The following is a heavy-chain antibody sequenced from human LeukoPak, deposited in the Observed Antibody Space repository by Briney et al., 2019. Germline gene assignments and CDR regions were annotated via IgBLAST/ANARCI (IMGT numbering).Heavy chain of an antibody. CDR2: IRIKAYGGTT. D-gene: IGHD3-22*01. J-gene: IGHJ4*02. Sequence: GGSVRLFCTGSGFTFGDYAVSWVRQAPGKGLEWVGFIRIKAYGGTTEYAASVKGRFNISRDDSKSIAYLQMSSLKTEDTAVYYCTRDYYDSSGYRWDYWGQGTLVTVSS. V-gene: IGHV3-49*04. CDR1: GFTFGDYA. CDR3: TRDYYDSSGYRWDY.